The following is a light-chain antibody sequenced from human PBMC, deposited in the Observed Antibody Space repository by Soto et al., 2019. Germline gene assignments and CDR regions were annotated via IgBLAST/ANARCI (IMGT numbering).Light chain of an antibody. CDR2: GAS. CDR1: QSVSSN. V-gene: IGKV3-15*01. CDR3: QQTRAYPST. Sequence: EIVLTQSPGTLSLSPWERATLSCRASQSVSSNLAWYQQKPGQAPRLLIYGASTRATGIPARFSGSGSGTEFTLTISSLQSEDFATYYCQQTRAYPSTFGGGTKVDIK. J-gene: IGKJ4*01.